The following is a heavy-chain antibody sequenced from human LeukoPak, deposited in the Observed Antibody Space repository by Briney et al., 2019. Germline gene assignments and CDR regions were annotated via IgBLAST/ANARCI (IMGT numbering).Heavy chain of an antibody. Sequence: SETLSLTCTVSGYSISSGYYWGWIRQSPGKGVEWIGSIYHTGSTYYNPSLKSRLTISVDTSKNQFSQKLSSVTAADTAVYYCAKTRDDLLVGHIDYWGQGTLVTVSS. J-gene: IGHJ4*02. CDR1: GYSISSGYY. CDR2: IYHTGST. D-gene: IGHD3/OR15-3a*01. CDR3: AKTRDDLLVGHIDY. V-gene: IGHV4-38-2*02.